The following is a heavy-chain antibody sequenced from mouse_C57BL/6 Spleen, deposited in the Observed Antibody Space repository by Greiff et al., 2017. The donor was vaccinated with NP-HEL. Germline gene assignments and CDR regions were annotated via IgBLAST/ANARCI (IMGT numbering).Heavy chain of an antibody. CDR3: ARNSGPYAMDY. Sequence: VKLQESGPGLVQPSQSLSITCTVSGFSLTSYGVHWVRQSPGKGLEWLGVIWSGGSTDYNAAFISRLSISKDNSKSQVFFKMNRLQADDTAIYYCARNSGPYAMDYWGQGTSVTVSS. D-gene: IGHD1-3*01. CDR1: GFSLTSYG. CDR2: IWSGGST. V-gene: IGHV2-2*01. J-gene: IGHJ4*01.